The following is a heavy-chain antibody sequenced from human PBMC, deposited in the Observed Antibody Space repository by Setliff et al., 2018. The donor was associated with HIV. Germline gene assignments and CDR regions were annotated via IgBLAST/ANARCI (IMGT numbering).Heavy chain of an antibody. V-gene: IGHV1-8*03. CDR1: GYIFTSYD. D-gene: IGHD1-26*01. J-gene: IGHJ6*03. CDR3: ARGYLISGTQKSYYMDV. CDR2: MNPNSGNT. Sequence: GASVKVSCKASGYIFTSYDINWVRQATGQGLEWMGWMNPNSGNTGYAQKFQGRVTITRDTSINTAYMELSGLRSEDTAVYYCARGYLISGTQKSYYMDVWGKGTTVTVSS.